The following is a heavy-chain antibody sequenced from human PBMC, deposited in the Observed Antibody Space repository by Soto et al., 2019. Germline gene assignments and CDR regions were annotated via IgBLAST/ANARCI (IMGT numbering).Heavy chain of an antibody. V-gene: IGHV3-23*01. CDR3: AGRYCPNGVCYTNYYYYCDG. Sequence: EVQLLDSGGGLVQPGGSLRLSCAASGFTFSTYAMTWVRQAPGKGLEWGATLTPSGGNTYYADSVQGRFTISRDNSMNTLYLQMNSLRAEDTAVYYCAGRYCPNGVCYTNYYYYCDGWGEGTTVTVSS. J-gene: IGHJ6*03. CDR1: GFTFSTYA. D-gene: IGHD2-8*01. CDR2: LTPSGGNT.